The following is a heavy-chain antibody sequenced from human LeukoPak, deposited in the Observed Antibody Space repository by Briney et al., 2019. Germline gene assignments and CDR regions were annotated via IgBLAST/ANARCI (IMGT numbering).Heavy chain of an antibody. CDR3: ARDPYSGNYGNYYYYYMDV. V-gene: IGHV3-21*01. J-gene: IGHJ6*03. CDR2: ITSSGTYI. D-gene: IGHD1-26*01. CDR1: GFTFSSYN. Sequence: NPGGSLRLSCAASGFTFSSYNMNWVRQAPGRALEWVSSITSSGTYIFYADSVKGRFTISRDNAKNSLYLQMNSLGPEDTAVYYCARDPYSGNYGNYYYYYMDVWGKGTTVTISS.